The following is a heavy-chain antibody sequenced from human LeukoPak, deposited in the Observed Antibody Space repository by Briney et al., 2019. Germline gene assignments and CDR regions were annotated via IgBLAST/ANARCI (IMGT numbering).Heavy chain of an antibody. CDR3: ARDPGYCSSTSCLPGAPIDY. Sequence: GASVKVSCKASGYTFTGYYMHWVRQAPGQGLEWMGWISAYNGNTNYAQKLQGRVTMTTDTSTSTAYMELRSPRSDDTAVYYCARDPGYCSSTSCLPGAPIDYWGQGTLVTVSS. J-gene: IGHJ4*02. V-gene: IGHV1-18*04. CDR2: ISAYNGNT. D-gene: IGHD2-2*01. CDR1: GYTFTGYY.